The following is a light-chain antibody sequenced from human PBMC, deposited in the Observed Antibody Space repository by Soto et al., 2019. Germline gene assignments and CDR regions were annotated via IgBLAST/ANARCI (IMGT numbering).Light chain of an antibody. V-gene: IGLV2-23*01. CDR1: SSDVGNYDL. Sequence: QSVLTQPASVSGSPGQSITISCTGTSSDVGNYDLVSWCQQHPGKAPKLIIYEGSKRPSGLSNRFSGSKSGNTASLTISGLQAEDEADYYCCSYAGNSTPYVFGTGTKVTVL. CDR2: EGS. J-gene: IGLJ1*01. CDR3: CSYAGNSTPYV.